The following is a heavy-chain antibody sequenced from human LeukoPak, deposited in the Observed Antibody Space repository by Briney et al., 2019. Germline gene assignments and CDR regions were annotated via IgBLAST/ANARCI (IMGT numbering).Heavy chain of an antibody. CDR1: GGSISSYY. J-gene: IGHJ4*02. CDR3: AGVSIAAAGTTGIDY. V-gene: IGHV4-4*07. D-gene: IGHD6-13*01. CDR2: IYTSGST. Sequence: PSETLSLTCTVSGGSISSYYWSWIRQPAGKGLEWIGRIYTSGSTNYNPSLKSRVTMSVDTSKNQFSLKLSSVTAADTAVYYCAGVSIAAAGTTGIDYWGQGTLVTVSS.